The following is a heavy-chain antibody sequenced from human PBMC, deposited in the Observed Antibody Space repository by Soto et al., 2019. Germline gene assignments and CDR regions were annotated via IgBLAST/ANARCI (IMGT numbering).Heavy chain of an antibody. Sequence: TLSLTCTVSGGSISSGDYYWSWIRQPPGKGLEWIGYIYYSGSTYYNPSLKSRVTISVDTSKNQFSLKLSSVTAADTAVYYCVRDLDLGSYYDSSGYQTTDAFDIWGQGTMVTVSS. CDR3: VRDLDLGSYYDSSGYQTTDAFDI. D-gene: IGHD3-22*01. J-gene: IGHJ3*02. CDR2: IYYSGST. V-gene: IGHV4-30-4*01. CDR1: GGSISSGDYY.